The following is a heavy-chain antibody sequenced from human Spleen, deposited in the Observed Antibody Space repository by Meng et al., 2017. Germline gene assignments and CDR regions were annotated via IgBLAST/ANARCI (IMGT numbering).Heavy chain of an antibody. CDR1: GFTFSSYY. V-gene: IGHV3-11*06. D-gene: IGHD2-15*01. CDR2: ISESGSYT. CDR3: ATPQCSGGNSPLDS. Sequence: GESLKISCEASGFTFSSYYISWVRQAPGKGLQWVSFISESGSYTTYADSVEGRFTLSRNNAKNSLYLQMDRLRVEDTAIYYCATPQCSGGNSPLDSWGQGTLVTVSS. J-gene: IGHJ4*02.